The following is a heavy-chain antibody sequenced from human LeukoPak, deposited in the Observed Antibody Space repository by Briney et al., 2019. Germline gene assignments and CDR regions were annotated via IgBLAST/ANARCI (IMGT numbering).Heavy chain of an antibody. J-gene: IGHJ4*02. CDR2: ISTDSVFT. CDR1: GFSSRDYY. Sequence: AGSLRLSCAASGFSSRDYYMSWIRQAPGKGLEWVSFISTDSVFTNYADPVRGRFTVSRDNAKNSLYLQLNSLRAEDTAVYYCVRESHGTADQWGQGTLVTVSS. CDR3: VRESHGTADQ. V-gene: IGHV3-11*05. D-gene: IGHD1-1*01.